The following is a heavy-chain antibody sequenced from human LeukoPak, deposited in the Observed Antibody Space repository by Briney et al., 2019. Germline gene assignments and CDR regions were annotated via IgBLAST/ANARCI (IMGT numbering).Heavy chain of an antibody. CDR1: GGSFSGYY. V-gene: IGHV4-59*08. D-gene: IGHD3-22*01. CDR3: ARGYYDSSGYYAFGY. CDR2: VYYSGST. J-gene: IGHJ4*02. Sequence: PSETLSLTCAVHGGSFSGYYWSWIRQPPGKGLEWIGYVYYSGSTNYNPSLKSRVAISVDTSKNQFSLKLRSVTAADTAVYYCARGYYDSSGYYAFGYWGQGTLVTVSS.